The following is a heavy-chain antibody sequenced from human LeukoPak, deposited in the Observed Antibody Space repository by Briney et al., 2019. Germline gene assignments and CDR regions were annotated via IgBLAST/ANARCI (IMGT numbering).Heavy chain of an antibody. CDR3: ASLAYCGGDCLPDAFDI. J-gene: IGHJ3*02. D-gene: IGHD2-21*02. Sequence: ASVNVSCKASGYTFTSYVISWVRQAPGQELEWMGWISAYNGNTNYAQKLQGRVTMTTDTSTSTAYMELRSLRSDDTAVYYCASLAYCGGDCLPDAFDIWGQGTMVTVSS. CDR2: ISAYNGNT. CDR1: GYTFTSYV. V-gene: IGHV1-18*01.